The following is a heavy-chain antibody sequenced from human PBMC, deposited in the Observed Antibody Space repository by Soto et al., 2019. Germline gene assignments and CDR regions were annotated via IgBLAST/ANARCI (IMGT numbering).Heavy chain of an antibody. CDR2: IYYSGST. J-gene: IGHJ6*03. CDR3: AGANYGDAGGYYYYMDV. D-gene: IGHD4-17*01. Sequence: SETLSLTCTVSGGSISSYYWSWIRQPPGKGLEWIGYIYYSGSTNYNPSLKSRVTISVDTSKNQFSLKLSSVTAADTAVYYCAGANYGDAGGYYYYMDVWGKGTTVTVSS. V-gene: IGHV4-59*08. CDR1: GGSISSYY.